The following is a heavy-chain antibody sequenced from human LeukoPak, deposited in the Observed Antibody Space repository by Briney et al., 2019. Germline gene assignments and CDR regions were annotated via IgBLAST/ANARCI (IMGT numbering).Heavy chain of an antibody. CDR3: AKGYSISY. CDR1: GDSVSSNSTA. CDR2: TYYRSKWYN. V-gene: IGHV6-1*01. J-gene: IGHJ4*02. D-gene: IGHD3-3*02. Sequence: SQTLPLTCAISGDSVSSNSTAWNWIRQSPSRGLEWLGRTYYRSKWYNEYAVSVKSRININSDTSKNQFSLHLNSVTPEDTAVYYCAKGYSISYWGQGTLVTVSS.